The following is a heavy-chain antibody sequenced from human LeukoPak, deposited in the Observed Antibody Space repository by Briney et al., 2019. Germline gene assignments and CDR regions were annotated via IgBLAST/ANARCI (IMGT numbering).Heavy chain of an antibody. J-gene: IGHJ4*02. CDR3: AKDKIWSSSFNFDY. Sequence: PGGSLRLSCAASGFTFSSYAMSWVRQAPGKGLEWLSAISGSGGSTYYADSVKGRFTISRDNSKNTLYLQMNSLRAEDTAVYYCAKDKIWSSSFNFDYWGQGTLVTVSS. CDR1: GFTFSSYA. V-gene: IGHV3-23*01. D-gene: IGHD6-6*01. CDR2: ISGSGGST.